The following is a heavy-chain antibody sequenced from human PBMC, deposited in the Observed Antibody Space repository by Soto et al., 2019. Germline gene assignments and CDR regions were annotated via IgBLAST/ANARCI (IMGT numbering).Heavy chain of an antibody. D-gene: IGHD3-22*01. V-gene: IGHV1-69*01. CDR2: IIPIFGTA. J-gene: IGHJ3*02. Sequence: PSVKVYFKSSGDTFISYAISWVLQAPGQGLEWMGGIIPIFGTANYAQKFQGRVTITADESTSTAYMELSSLRSEDTAVYYCAGELVVVTHDAFDIWGQGTMVTVSS. CDR1: GDTFISYA. CDR3: AGELVVVTHDAFDI.